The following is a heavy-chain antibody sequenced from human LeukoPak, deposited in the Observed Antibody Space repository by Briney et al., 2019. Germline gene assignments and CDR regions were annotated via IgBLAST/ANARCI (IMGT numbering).Heavy chain of an antibody. V-gene: IGHV3-11*01. CDR2: ISSGGSSI. CDR1: GFTFSSYW. J-gene: IGHJ4*02. CDR3: EREPYYDSSGYCLDY. Sequence: PGGSLRLSCAASGFTFSSYWMSWIRQAPGKGLEWVSYISSGGSSIYYADSVKGRFTISRDNAKNSLYLQMNSLRAEDTAVYYCEREPYYDSSGYCLDYWGQGTLVTVSS. D-gene: IGHD3-22*01.